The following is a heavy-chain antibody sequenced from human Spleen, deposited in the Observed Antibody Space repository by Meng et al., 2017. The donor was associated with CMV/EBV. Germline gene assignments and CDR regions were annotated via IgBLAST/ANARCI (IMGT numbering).Heavy chain of an antibody. V-gene: IGHV4-39*07. D-gene: IGHD3-22*01. J-gene: IGHJ4*02. CDR1: GGSISSSSYY. Sequence: RQLQESGPGLVKPSETLSLTCTVSGGSISSSSYYWGWIRQPPGKGLEWIGSICYSGSTYYNPSLKSRVTISVDTSKNQFSLKLSSVTAADTAVYYCARGDSSGYYDYWGQGTLVTVSS. CDR2: ICYSGST. CDR3: ARGDSSGYYDY.